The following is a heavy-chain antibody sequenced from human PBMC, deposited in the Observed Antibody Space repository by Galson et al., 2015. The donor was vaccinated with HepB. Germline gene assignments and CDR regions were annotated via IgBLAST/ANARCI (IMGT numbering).Heavy chain of an antibody. CDR2: IYPGDSDT. CDR3: ARNDYGDHIDYYFDY. Sequence: QSGAEVKKPGESLKISCEASGYRFTSYWIGWVRQMPGKGLEWMGIIYPGDSDTRYSPSFQGQVTISVDKSITTAYLQWSSLKASDTAMYYCARNDYGDHIDYYFDYWGQGTLVTVSS. D-gene: IGHD4-17*01. V-gene: IGHV5-51*03. J-gene: IGHJ4*02. CDR1: GYRFTSYW.